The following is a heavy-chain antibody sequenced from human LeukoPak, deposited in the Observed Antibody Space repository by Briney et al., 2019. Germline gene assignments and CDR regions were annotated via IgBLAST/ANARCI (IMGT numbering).Heavy chain of an antibody. V-gene: IGHV1-24*01. D-gene: IGHD6-13*01. Sequence: ASVKVSCKVSGYTLTELSMHWVRQAPGKGLEWMGGFDPEDGETIYAQKFQGRVTMTEDTSTDTAYMELNSLRSEDTAVYYCATGTPTPAAEDYWGQGTLVTVSA. CDR2: FDPEDGET. CDR3: ATGTPTPAAEDY. J-gene: IGHJ4*02. CDR1: GYTLTELS.